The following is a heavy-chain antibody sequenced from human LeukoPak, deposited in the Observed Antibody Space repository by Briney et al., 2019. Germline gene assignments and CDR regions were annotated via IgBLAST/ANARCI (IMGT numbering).Heavy chain of an antibody. CDR2: IYYSGST. CDR3: ARLITMVRGVDDAFDI. CDR1: GGSISSYY. J-gene: IGHJ3*02. V-gene: IGHV4-59*08. Sequence: SETLSLTCTVSGGSISSYYWSWIRQPPGKGLEWIGYIYYSGSTNYNPSLKSRVTISVDTSKNQSSLKLSSVTAADTAVYYCARLITMVRGVDDAFDIWGQGTMVTVSS. D-gene: IGHD3-10*01.